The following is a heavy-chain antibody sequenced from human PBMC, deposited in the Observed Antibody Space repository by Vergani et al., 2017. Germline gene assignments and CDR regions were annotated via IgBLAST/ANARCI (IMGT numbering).Heavy chain of an antibody. Sequence: EVQLVESGGGLVQPGGSLRLSCAASGFTFNTYTMNWVRQAPGKGLEWISYISSSSSTVYYAASVKGRFTISRDNARNSLYLQMNSLRAEDTAVYYCARDRGEQWLAPSNMDVWAKGPRSPSP. CDR3: ARDRGEQWLAPSNMDV. CDR2: ISSSSSTV. CDR1: GFTFNTYT. J-gene: IGHJ6*03. V-gene: IGHV3-48*01. D-gene: IGHD6-19*01.